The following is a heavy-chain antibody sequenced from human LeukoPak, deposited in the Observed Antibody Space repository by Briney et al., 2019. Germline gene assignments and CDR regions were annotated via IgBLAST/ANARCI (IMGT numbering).Heavy chain of an antibody. CDR2: ISSSSSYI. Sequence: GGSLRLSCAASGFTFSSYSMNWVRQAPGKGLEWVSSISSSSSYIYYADSVKGRFTISRDNAKNSLYLQMNSLRAEDTAVYYCARDAPGIAAAFVWGQGTLVTVSS. J-gene: IGHJ4*02. CDR1: GFTFSSYS. D-gene: IGHD6-13*01. CDR3: ARDAPGIAAAFV. V-gene: IGHV3-21*04.